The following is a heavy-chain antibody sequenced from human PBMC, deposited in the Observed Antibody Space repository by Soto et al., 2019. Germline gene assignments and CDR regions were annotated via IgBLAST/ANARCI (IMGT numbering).Heavy chain of an antibody. V-gene: IGHV1-69*06. J-gene: IGHJ6*02. CDR2: IIPIFGTA. Sequence: QVQLVQSGAEVKKPGSSVKVSCKASGGTFSSYAISWVRQAPGQGLEWMGGIIPIFGTANYAQKFQGRVTITADKSTSTAYMELSSLRSEDQAVYYCARVRAMTTVTYYYYGMDVWGQGTTVTVSS. CDR1: GGTFSSYA. CDR3: ARVRAMTTVTYYYYGMDV. D-gene: IGHD4-17*01.